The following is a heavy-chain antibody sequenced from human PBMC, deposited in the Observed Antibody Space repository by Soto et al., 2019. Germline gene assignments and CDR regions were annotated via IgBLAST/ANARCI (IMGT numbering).Heavy chain of an antibody. J-gene: IGHJ4*02. CDR2: INYSGST. CDR1: GASTSSSSYY. V-gene: IGHV4-39*01. D-gene: IGHD6-19*01. Sequence: SSETLSLTCNVSGASTSSSSYYWGWIRQPPGKGLEWIGNINYSGSTNYNPSLKSRVTISVDTSKNQFSLKLSSVTAADTAVYYCARGIAVLFDYWGQGTLVTVSS. CDR3: ARGIAVLFDY.